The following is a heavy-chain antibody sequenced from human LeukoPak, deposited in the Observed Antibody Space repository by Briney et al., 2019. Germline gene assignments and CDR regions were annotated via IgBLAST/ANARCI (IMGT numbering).Heavy chain of an antibody. Sequence: GGSLRLSCAASGFTFSSYAMSWVRQAPGKGLEWVSSISGSGGSTYYADSVKGRFTISRDNSSNTLYLQMNSLRAEDTAVYYCARDRNEYYDSSGQYFYYWGQGTLVTVSS. CDR3: ARDRNEYYDSSGQYFYY. CDR2: ISGSGGST. V-gene: IGHV3-23*01. D-gene: IGHD3-22*01. CDR1: GFTFSSYA. J-gene: IGHJ4*02.